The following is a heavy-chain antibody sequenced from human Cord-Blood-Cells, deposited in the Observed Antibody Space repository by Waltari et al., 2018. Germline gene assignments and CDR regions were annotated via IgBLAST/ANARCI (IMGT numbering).Heavy chain of an antibody. CDR3: ATAYYYGSGSYYNFDY. V-gene: IGHV1-24*01. Sequence: QVQLVQSGAEVKKPGASVKVSCKVSGYTLTALSMHWVRKAPGKGLEWMGGFDPEDGETIYAQKFQGRVTMTEDTSTDTAYMELSSLRSEDMAVYYCATAYYYGSGSYYNFDYWGQGTLVTVSS. CDR1: GYTLTALS. D-gene: IGHD3-10*01. CDR2: FDPEDGET. J-gene: IGHJ4*02.